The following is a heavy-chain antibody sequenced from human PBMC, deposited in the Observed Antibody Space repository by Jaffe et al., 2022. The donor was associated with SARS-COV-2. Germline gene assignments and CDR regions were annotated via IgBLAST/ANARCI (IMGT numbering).Heavy chain of an antibody. Sequence: QVQLVESGGGVVQPGRSLRLSCAASGFTFSSYGMHWVRQAPGKGLEWVAVISYDGSNKYYADSVKGRFTISRDNSKNTLYLQMNSLRAEDTAVYYCAKGMDYGGNSGVDYWGQGTLVTVSS. V-gene: IGHV3-30*18. CDR2: ISYDGSNK. CDR1: GFTFSSYG. CDR3: AKGMDYGGNSGVDY. J-gene: IGHJ4*02. D-gene: IGHD4-17*01.